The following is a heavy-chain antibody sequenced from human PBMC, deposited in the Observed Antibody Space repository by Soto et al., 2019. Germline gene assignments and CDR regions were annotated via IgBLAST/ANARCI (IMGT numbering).Heavy chain of an antibody. J-gene: IGHJ5*02. CDR3: ARGSMIVVVNYSNWFDP. CDR2: INHSGST. CDR1: GGSFSGYY. D-gene: IGHD3-22*01. V-gene: IGHV4-34*01. Sequence: QVQLQQWGAGLLKPSETLSLTCAVYGGSFSGYYWSWIRQPPGKGLEWIGEINHSGSTNYNPSLKSRVTISVDTSKNQFSLKLSSVTAADTAVYYCARGSMIVVVNYSNWFDPWGQGTLVTVSS.